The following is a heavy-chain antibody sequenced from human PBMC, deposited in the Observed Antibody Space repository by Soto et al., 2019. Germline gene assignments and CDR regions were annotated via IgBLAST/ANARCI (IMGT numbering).Heavy chain of an antibody. CDR1: GFTFSSYA. Sequence: PGGSLRLSCAASGFTFSSYAMSWIRQAPGKGLEWVSYISSSSSYTNYADSVKGRFTISRDNAKNSLYLQMNSLRAEDTAVYYCARSHDSSGYLFDYWGQGTLVTVSS. CDR3: ARSHDSSGYLFDY. D-gene: IGHD3-22*01. V-gene: IGHV3-11*03. J-gene: IGHJ4*02. CDR2: ISSSSSYT.